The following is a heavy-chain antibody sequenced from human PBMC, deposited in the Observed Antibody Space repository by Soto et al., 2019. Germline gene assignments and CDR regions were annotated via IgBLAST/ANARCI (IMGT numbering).Heavy chain of an antibody. CDR3: AKERRLERGDFDY. D-gene: IGHD1-1*01. Sequence: EVQLLESGGGLVQPGGSLRLSCAASGFTFSSYAMSWVRQAPGKGREWVSVISGSGGRIYYADSVKGRFTISRDNSKKTLYLQMNSLRDEDTAIYYCAKERRLERGDFDYWGQGTLVTVSS. J-gene: IGHJ4*02. CDR1: GFTFSSYA. V-gene: IGHV3-23*01. CDR2: ISGSGGRI.